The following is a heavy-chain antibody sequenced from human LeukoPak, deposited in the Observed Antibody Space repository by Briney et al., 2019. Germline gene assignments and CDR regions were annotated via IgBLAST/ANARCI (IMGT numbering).Heavy chain of an antibody. CDR3: AGGTGMDV. Sequence: GWSLRLSCAASGVTFSSSWMSWVRQAPGKGLEWVATIKQDGSEKYYVDFVEGRLSISRDNAKNSLYLQMNSLGGDDTAVYYCAGGTGMDVWGQGTTVTVSS. V-gene: IGHV3-7*05. CDR2: IKQDGSEK. D-gene: IGHD1-1*01. J-gene: IGHJ6*02. CDR1: GVTFSSSW.